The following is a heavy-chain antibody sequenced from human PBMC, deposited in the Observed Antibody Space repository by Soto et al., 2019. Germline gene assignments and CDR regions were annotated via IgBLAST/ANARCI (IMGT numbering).Heavy chain of an antibody. CDR2: VWYDGSNK. J-gene: IGHJ6*02. D-gene: IGHD6-6*01. Sequence: QPGGSLRLSCAASGFTFSSYGMHWVRQAPGKGLEWVAVVWYDGSNKYYADSVKGRFTISRDNSKNTLYLQMNSLRAEDTAVYYCAREGGSSSSLPHYYYYGMDVWGQGTTVTVSS. CDR3: AREGGSSSSLPHYYYYGMDV. CDR1: GFTFSSYG. V-gene: IGHV3-33*01.